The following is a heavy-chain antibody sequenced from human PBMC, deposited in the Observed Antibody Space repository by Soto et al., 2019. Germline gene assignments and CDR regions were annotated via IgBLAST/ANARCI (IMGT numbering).Heavy chain of an antibody. V-gene: IGHV3-7*01. D-gene: IGHD2-15*01. Sequence: EVQLEESGGDLVQPGGSLRLSCTASGFSLRSFWMSWLRRTPGKGLEWVANIRQDGSEKHYIDSVKGRFTISRDNAKNSLYLHMTNLRAEDTAVYYCERDQGWQRGFDIWGQGTLVTVSS. CDR3: ERDQGWQRGFDI. J-gene: IGHJ3*02. CDR1: GFSLRSFW. CDR2: IRQDGSEK.